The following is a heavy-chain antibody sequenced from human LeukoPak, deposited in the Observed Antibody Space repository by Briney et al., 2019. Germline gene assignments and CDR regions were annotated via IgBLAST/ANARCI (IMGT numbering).Heavy chain of an antibody. V-gene: IGHV4-39*01. J-gene: IGHJ4*02. CDR2: VYYTGST. D-gene: IGHD6-19*01. CDR1: GGSITITTYY. Sequence: SETLSLTCTVSGGSITITTYYWGWIRQPPGQGLEWVGSVYYTGSTYYNPSLKSRVTISVDTSKNQFSLKLTSLTAADTALYYCARRIQGGSGWTFDYWGQGTLVTVSS. CDR3: ARRIQGGSGWTFDY.